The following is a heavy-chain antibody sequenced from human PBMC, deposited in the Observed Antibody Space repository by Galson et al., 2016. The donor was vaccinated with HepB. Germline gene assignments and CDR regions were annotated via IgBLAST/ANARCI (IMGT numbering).Heavy chain of an antibody. D-gene: IGHD3/OR15-3a*01. CDR2: IKQDGSEI. CDR3: ARDTWTWN. Sequence: SLRLSCAASGFTFSSFWMSWVRQSPGKGPEWVANIKQDGSEIYYVASVKGRFTISRDNSKNTVFLQMNSLRAEDTAVYYCARDTWTWNGGQGTLVTVSS. CDR1: GFTFSSFW. V-gene: IGHV3-7*01. J-gene: IGHJ4*02.